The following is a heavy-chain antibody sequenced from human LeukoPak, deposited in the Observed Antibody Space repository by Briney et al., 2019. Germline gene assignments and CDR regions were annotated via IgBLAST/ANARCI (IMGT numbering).Heavy chain of an antibody. CDR3: AGTLMVPSDY. V-gene: IGHV3-48*03. CDR2: ISSSGGTM. D-gene: IGHD3-10*01. Sequence: PGGSLRLSCAASGFTFSGYEMNWVRQAPGKGLEWVSYISSSGGTMYYADSVRGRFTISGDNAKNSLYLQMNSLRVEDTAVYYCAGTLMVPSDYWGQGALVTVSS. J-gene: IGHJ4*02. CDR1: GFTFSGYE.